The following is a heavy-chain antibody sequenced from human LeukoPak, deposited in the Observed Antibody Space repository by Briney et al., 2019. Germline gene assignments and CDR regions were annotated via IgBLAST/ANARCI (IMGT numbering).Heavy chain of an antibody. D-gene: IGHD6-19*01. V-gene: IGHV1-69*04. CDR2: IIPIFGIA. J-gene: IGHJ4*01. CDR1: GGTFSCYA. Sequence: SVKVSCKASGGTFSCYAISWVRLAPGQGLEWMGRIIPIFGIANYAQKFQGRVTITADKSTSTAYMELSSLRSEDTAVYYCASTSGSSGWYSPPDYWGQGALVTVSS. CDR3: ASTSGSSGWYSPPDY.